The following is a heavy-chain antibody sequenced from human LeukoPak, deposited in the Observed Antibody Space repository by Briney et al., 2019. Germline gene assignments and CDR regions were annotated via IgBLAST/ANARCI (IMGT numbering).Heavy chain of an antibody. D-gene: IGHD3-9*01. CDR1: GFTFSSYA. CDR2: ISGSGGIT. J-gene: IGHJ4*02. Sequence: PGGSLRLSCAASGFTFSSYAMSWVRQAPGKGLEWVSAISGSGGITYYADSVKGRFTISRDNSKNTLYLQMNSLRAEDTAVYYCAKRHILTGYAFGFGETYFDYWGQGTLVTVSS. CDR3: AKRHILTGYAFGFGETYFDY. V-gene: IGHV3-23*01.